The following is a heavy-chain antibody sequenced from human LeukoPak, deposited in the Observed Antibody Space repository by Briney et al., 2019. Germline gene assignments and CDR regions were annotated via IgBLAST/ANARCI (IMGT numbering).Heavy chain of an antibody. D-gene: IGHD3-22*01. J-gene: IGHJ5*02. CDR3: ARVHYDSSGYYYVYWFDP. CDR1: GGSISSGGYY. CDR2: IYYSGST. V-gene: IGHV4-31*03. Sequence: PSQTLSLTCTVSGGSISSGGYYWSWIRQHPGKGLEWIGYIYYSGSTYYNPSLKSRVTISVDTSKNQFSLKLSSVTAADTAVYYCARVHYDSSGYYYVYWFDPWGQGTLDTVSS.